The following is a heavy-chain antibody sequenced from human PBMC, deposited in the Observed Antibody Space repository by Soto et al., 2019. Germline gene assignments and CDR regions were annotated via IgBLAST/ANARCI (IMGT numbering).Heavy chain of an antibody. D-gene: IGHD2-2*01. J-gene: IGHJ6*02. CDR1: GGSISSYY. CDR2: IYYSGST. CDR3: ARAIPTDLYYYYGMDV. V-gene: IGHV4-59*08. Sequence: SETLSLTCTVSGGSISSYYWSWIRQPPGKGLEWIGNIYYSGSTNYNPSLKSRVTISVDTSKNQFSLKLSSVTAADTAVYYCARAIPTDLYYYYGMDVWGQGTTVTVSS.